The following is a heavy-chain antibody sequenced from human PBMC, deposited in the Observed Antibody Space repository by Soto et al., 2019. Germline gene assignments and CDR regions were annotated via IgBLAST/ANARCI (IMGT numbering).Heavy chain of an antibody. V-gene: IGHV5-51*01. D-gene: IGHD1-26*01. CDR2: IYPGDSDT. CDR3: ARPGATGSHYGWFDP. J-gene: IGHJ5*02. CDR1: GYTFTSYW. Sequence: GESLKISCKGSGYTFTSYWIGWVRQLPGKGLEWMGTIYPGDSDTRYSPSFEGQVTISADKSISTAYLQWSSLKASDTAMYYCARPGATGSHYGWFDPWGQGTLVTVSS.